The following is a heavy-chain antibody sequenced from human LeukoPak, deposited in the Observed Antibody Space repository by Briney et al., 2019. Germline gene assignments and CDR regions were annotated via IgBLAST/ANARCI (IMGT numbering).Heavy chain of an antibody. CDR1: GGSISSGDYY. CDR3: ARDLTMVRGLYGMDV. J-gene: IGHJ6*02. Sequence: TSQTLSLTCTVSGGSISSGDYYWSWIRQPPGKGLEWIGYIYYSGSIYYNPSLKSRVTISVDTSKNQFSLKLSSVTAADTAVYYCARDLTMVRGLYGMDVWGQGTTVTVS. D-gene: IGHD3-10*01. CDR2: IYYSGSI. V-gene: IGHV4-30-4*01.